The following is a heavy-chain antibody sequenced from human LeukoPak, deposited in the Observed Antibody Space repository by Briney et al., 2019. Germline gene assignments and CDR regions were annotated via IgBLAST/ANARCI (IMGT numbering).Heavy chain of an antibody. D-gene: IGHD2-2*01. Sequence: ASVKVSCKASGYTFTGYYMHWVRQAPGQGLEWMGWINPNSGGTNYAQKFQGRVTMTRDTSISTAYMELSRLRSDDTAVYYCARDMDVVVPAAIPSPYYYYGMDVRGQGTTVTVSS. V-gene: IGHV1-2*02. CDR1: GYTFTGYY. J-gene: IGHJ6*02. CDR3: ARDMDVVVPAAIPSPYYYYGMDV. CDR2: INPNSGGT.